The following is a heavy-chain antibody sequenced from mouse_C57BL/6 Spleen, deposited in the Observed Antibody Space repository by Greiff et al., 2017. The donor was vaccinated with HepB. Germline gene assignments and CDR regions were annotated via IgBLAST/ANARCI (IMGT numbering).Heavy chain of an antibody. D-gene: IGHD1-1*01. V-gene: IGHV1-18*01. CDR2: INPNNGGT. CDR1: GYTFTDYN. J-gene: IGHJ4*01. CDR3: ARNLWGPNYVNYAMDY. Sequence: EVQLQQSGPELVKPGASVKIPCKASGYTFTDYNMDWVKQSHGKSVEWIGDINPNNGGTIYNQKFKGKATLTVDKSSSTAYMELRSLTSEDTAVYYCARNLWGPNYVNYAMDYWGQGTSVTVSS.